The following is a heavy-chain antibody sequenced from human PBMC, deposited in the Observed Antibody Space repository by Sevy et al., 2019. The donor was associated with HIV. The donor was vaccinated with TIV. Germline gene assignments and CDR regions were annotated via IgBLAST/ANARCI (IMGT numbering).Heavy chain of an antibody. V-gene: IGHV4-34*01. D-gene: IGHD1-26*01. J-gene: IGHJ4*02. CDR1: GGSFSGYY. Sequence: SETLSLTCAVYGGSFSGYYWSWIRQPPGKGLEWIGEINHSGSTNYNPSLKSRVTISVDTSKNQFSLKLSSVTAADTAVYYCARRGSYYDQKGVFDYWGQGTLVTVSS. CDR2: INHSGST. CDR3: ARRGSYYDQKGVFDY.